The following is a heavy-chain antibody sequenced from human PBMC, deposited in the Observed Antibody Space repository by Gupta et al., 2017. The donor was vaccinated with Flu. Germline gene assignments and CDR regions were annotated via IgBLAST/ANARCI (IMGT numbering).Heavy chain of an antibody. D-gene: IGHD2-2*01. CDR2: INPSGGST. CDR1: GYTFTSYY. V-gene: IGHV1-46*01. Sequence: QVQLVQSGAEVKKPGASVKVSCKASGYTFTSYYMHWVRQAPGQGLEWMGIINPSGGSTSYAQKFQGRVTMTRDTSTSTVYMELSSLRSEDTAVYYCARTYCSSTSCYDAFDIWGQGTMVTVSS. J-gene: IGHJ3*02. CDR3: ARTYCSSTSCYDAFDI.